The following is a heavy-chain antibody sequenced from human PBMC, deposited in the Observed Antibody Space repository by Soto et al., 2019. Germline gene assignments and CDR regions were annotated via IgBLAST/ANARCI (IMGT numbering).Heavy chain of an antibody. J-gene: IGHJ4*02. CDR1: GSTVSRSY. Sequence: EVQLVESGGGLIQPGGSLRVSCAASGSTVSRSYMSWVRQAPGKGLEWVSVIYSGGSTNYADSVKGRFTISRDNSKHTLYLQMNSLRVEDTAVYYCARDTYYYDSSGQPYWGQGTLVTVSS. V-gene: IGHV3-53*01. CDR2: IYSGGST. D-gene: IGHD3-22*01. CDR3: ARDTYYYDSSGQPY.